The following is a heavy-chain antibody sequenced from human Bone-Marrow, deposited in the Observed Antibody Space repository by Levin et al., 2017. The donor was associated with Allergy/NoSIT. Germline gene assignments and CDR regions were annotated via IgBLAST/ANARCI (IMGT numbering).Heavy chain of an antibody. V-gene: IGHV3-74*01. CDR1: GFTFSSYY. CDR2: ISGDGRSK. CDR3: ARRRSLETAMVWWVDWFDP. Sequence: GGSLRLSCAASGFTFSSYYMHWVRQAPGKGPVWVSRISGDGRSKSYADFVEGRFTISRDNAKNMLYLEMNSLRAEDTAVYYCARRRSLETAMVWWVDWFDPWGQGTVVTVSS. J-gene: IGHJ5*02. D-gene: IGHD5-18*01.